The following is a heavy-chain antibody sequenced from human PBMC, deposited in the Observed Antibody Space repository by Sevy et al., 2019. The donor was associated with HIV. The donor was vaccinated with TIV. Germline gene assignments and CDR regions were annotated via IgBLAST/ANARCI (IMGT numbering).Heavy chain of an antibody. CDR3: AYSSSWLFDY. J-gene: IGHJ4*02. V-gene: IGHV3-48*02. Sequence: GGSLRLSCAASGFTFSSYSMNWVRQAPGKGLEWVSYISSSSSTIYYEDSVKGRFTISRDNAKNSLYLQMNSLRDEDTAVYYCAYSSSWLFDYWGQGTLVTVSS. D-gene: IGHD6-13*01. CDR2: ISSSSSTI. CDR1: GFTFSSYS.